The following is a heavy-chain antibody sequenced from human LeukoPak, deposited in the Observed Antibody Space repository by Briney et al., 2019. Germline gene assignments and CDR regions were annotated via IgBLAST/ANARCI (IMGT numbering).Heavy chain of an antibody. Sequence: ASVKVSCKASGYTFTSYGISWVRQAPGQGLEWMGWISTFNGNTNYAHKFQGRVTLTTDTSTSPASMELRSLRSDDTAVYYCARDRRYDFWSGYYNYKYYYYGMDVWGQGTTVTVSS. J-gene: IGHJ6*02. D-gene: IGHD3-3*01. CDR1: GYTFTSYG. V-gene: IGHV1-18*01. CDR2: ISTFNGNT. CDR3: ARDRRYDFWSGYYNYKYYYYGMDV.